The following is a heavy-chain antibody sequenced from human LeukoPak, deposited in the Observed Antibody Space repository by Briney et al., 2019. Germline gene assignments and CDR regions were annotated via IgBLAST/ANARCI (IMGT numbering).Heavy chain of an antibody. CDR2: IIPIFGTA. Sequence: SVKVSCKASGGTFSSYAISWVRQAPGQGLEWMGGIIPIFGTANYAQKFQGRVTITADESTSTAYMELSSLRSEDTAVYCCARSEESDGDYYYYYMDVWGKGTTVTVSS. CDR3: ARSEESDGDYYYYYMDV. J-gene: IGHJ6*03. CDR1: GGTFSSYA. D-gene: IGHD4-17*01. V-gene: IGHV1-69*13.